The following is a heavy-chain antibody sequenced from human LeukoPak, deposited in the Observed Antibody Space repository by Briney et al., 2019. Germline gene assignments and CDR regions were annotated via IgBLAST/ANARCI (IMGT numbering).Heavy chain of an antibody. CDR1: GFTFSSYA. D-gene: IGHD4-17*01. V-gene: IGHV3-30*04. CDR2: ISYDGSNK. J-gene: IGHJ6*02. CDR3: ARDGDYGDLYYYHGMDV. Sequence: PGGSLRLSCAASGFTFSSYAMHWVRQAPGKGLEWVAVISYDGSNKYYADSVKGRFTISRDNSKNTLYLQMNSLRAEDTAVYYCARDGDYGDLYYYHGMDVWGQGTTVTVSS.